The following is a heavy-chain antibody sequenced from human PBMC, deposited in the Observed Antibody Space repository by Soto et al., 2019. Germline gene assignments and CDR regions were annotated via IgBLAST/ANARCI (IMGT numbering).Heavy chain of an antibody. D-gene: IGHD3-3*01. V-gene: IGHV4-39*01. CDR1: GGSISSSSCY. Sequence: QLQLQESGPGLVKPSETLSLTCTVSGGSISSSSCYWCWTRQPPGKGLEGIGCIYYSGSTYYNPSLKSRVTISVDTSKNQFSLKLSSVTAADTAVYDCARHISGNYDFWSGYYGPTCMDVWGQGTTVTVSS. CDR2: IYYSGST. CDR3: ARHISGNYDFWSGYYGPTCMDV. J-gene: IGHJ6*02.